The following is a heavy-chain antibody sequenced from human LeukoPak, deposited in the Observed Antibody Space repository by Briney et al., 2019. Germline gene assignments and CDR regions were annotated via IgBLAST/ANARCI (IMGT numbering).Heavy chain of an antibody. CDR2: IFYSGST. CDR3: ARGSKDILTVGGYYYYYYMDV. CDR1: GGSISTSNYY. Sequence: SETLSLTCTVSGGSISTSNYYWGWIRQPPGKGLEWIGNIFYSGSTYYSPSLRSRVTISLDTSRNQFSLKLNSVTAADTAVYYCARGSKDILTVGGYYYYYYMDVWGKGTTVTVSS. V-gene: IGHV4-39*07. D-gene: IGHD3-9*01. J-gene: IGHJ6*03.